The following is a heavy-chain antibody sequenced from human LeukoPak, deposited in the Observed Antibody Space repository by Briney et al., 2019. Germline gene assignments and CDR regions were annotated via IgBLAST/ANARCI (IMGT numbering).Heavy chain of an antibody. D-gene: IGHD5-12*01. J-gene: IGHJ6*03. V-gene: IGHV4-34*01. Sequence: SETLSLTCGVHGGSFSDYDWSWIRQPPGKGLEWIGEINQSGSTNCDPSLKSRVSMSIDTSKRQFSLKLSSVTAADTAVYYCARAAPTWLRFVGNYYYYMDVWGKGTTVTVSS. CDR2: INQSGST. CDR3: ARAAPTWLRFVGNYYYYMDV. CDR1: GGSFSDYD.